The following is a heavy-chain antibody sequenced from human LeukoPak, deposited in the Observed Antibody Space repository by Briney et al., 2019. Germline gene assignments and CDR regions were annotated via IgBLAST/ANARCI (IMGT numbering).Heavy chain of an antibody. D-gene: IGHD5-18*01. J-gene: IGHJ4*02. V-gene: IGHV4-34*01. CDR1: GGSISSYY. CDR3: VRRGTAMITSFDY. CDR2: INDSENT. Sequence: SETLSLTCTVSGGSISSYYWSWIRQPPGKGLEWIGEINDSENTNYNPSLKSRVTISVDTSKNQFSLKLSSMIAADTAVYYCVRRGTAMITSFDYWGQGTLVTVSS.